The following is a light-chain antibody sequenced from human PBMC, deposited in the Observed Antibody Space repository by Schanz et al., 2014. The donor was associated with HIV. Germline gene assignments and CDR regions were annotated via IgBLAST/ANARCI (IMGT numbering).Light chain of an antibody. CDR1: QSVLYTSDNKNY. V-gene: IGKV4-1*01. CDR2: WAS. Sequence: DIVMTQSPDSLTVSLGERATINCKSSQSVLYTSDNKNYLGWYQQKLGQPPRLLFYWASTRESGVPDRFSGSGSGTDFTLTITSLQAEDVAVYYCQQYYSTPWTFGQGTKVEIK. CDR3: QQYYSTPWT. J-gene: IGKJ1*01.